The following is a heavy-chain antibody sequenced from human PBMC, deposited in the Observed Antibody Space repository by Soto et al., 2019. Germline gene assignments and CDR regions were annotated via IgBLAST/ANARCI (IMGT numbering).Heavy chain of an antibody. CDR3: APQAFDY. CDR1: GFTFRNYG. Sequence: LRVSCAASGFTFRNYGMHWVRQAPGKGLEWVAFVWLDGSNKYYADSVRDRFTISRVNSKNTLYLQMNSLRAEDTAVYHCAPQAFDYWGQGTLVPVS. CDR2: VWLDGSNK. J-gene: IGHJ4*02. V-gene: IGHV3-33*01.